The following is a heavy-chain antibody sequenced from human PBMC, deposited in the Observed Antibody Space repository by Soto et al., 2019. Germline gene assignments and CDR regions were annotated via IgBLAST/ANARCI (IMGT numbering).Heavy chain of an antibody. CDR1: VGTFNIYT. CDR2: IIPLLAIT. J-gene: IGHJ3*02. Sequence: QVQLVQSGAEVKKPGSSVKVSCKASVGTFNIYTIIWVRQAPGQGLEWMGRIIPLLAITNYAQRFQDRVTITADTSTSTAYMDLSSLTSEDTAVYYCALGSWSAETFDIWGQGTLVTVSS. V-gene: IGHV1-69*02. CDR3: ALGSWSAETFDI. D-gene: IGHD6-13*01.